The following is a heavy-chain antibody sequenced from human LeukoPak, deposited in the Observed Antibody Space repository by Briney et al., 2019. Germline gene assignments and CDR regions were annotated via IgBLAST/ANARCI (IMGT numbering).Heavy chain of an antibody. CDR2: ISSSGSTI. D-gene: IGHD3-16*01. V-gene: IGHV3-48*03. CDR1: GFTFSSYG. J-gene: IGHJ4*02. Sequence: GGSLRLSCAASGFTFSSYGMNWVRQAPGRGLEWVSYISSSGSTIYYADSVKGRFTISRDNAKKSLYLQMNSLRAEDTAVYYCARDLPRGGSYYFDYWGQGTLVTVSS. CDR3: ARDLPRGGSYYFDY.